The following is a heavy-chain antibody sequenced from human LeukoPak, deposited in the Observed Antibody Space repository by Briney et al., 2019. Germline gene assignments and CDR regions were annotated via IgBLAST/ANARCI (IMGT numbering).Heavy chain of an antibody. CDR3: AKGSGSYEGGYFDC. V-gene: IGHV3-30-3*01. J-gene: IGHJ4*02. D-gene: IGHD1-26*01. CDR2: ISYDGSNK. CDR1: GFTFSSYA. Sequence: GGSLRLSCAASGFTFSSYAMHWVRQAPGKGLEWVAVISYDGSNKYYADSVKGRFTISRDNSKNTLYLQMNSLRAEDIALYYCAKGSGSYEGGYFDCWGQGTLVTVSS.